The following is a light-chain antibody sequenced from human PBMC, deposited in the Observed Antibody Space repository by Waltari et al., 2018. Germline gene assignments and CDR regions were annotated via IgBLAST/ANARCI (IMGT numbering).Light chain of an antibody. V-gene: IGKV1-33*01. Sequence: DIQMTQSPSSLSASVGARVTITCQARQDIDNYLNWYQQKPGKAPTLLISDASKLETGVPSXXXASGSGTXFXXXISSLQPEDIAXYXCXXXDNLPLTFGXXTXVXI. CDR1: QDIDNY. CDR2: DAS. CDR3: XXXDNLPLT. J-gene: IGKJ4*01.